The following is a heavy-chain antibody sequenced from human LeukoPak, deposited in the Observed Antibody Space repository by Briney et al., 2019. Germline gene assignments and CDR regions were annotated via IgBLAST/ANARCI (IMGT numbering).Heavy chain of an antibody. D-gene: IGHD2-21*02. J-gene: IGHJ4*02. Sequence: ASVKVSCKASGYTFTGYYMHWVRQAPGQGLEWMGWINPNSGCTNYAQKFQGRVTMTRDTSISTAYMELSRLRSDDTAVYYCAGTSDLAEHIVVVTAMNYWGQGTLVTVSS. CDR1: GYTFTGYY. CDR3: AGTSDLAEHIVVVTAMNY. CDR2: INPNSGCT. V-gene: IGHV1-2*02.